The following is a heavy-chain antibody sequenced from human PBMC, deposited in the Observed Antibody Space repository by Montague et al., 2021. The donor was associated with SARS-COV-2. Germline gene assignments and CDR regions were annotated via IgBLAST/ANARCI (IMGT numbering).Heavy chain of an antibody. CDR1: GGPISRGHYY. CDR3: ARAVDTGVVTVTGGFDS. CDR2: IYRSGSP. D-gene: IGHD5-18*01. J-gene: IGHJ4*02. V-gene: IGHV4-61*02. Sequence: TLSLTCTVSGGPISRGHYYWSWIRLPAGKGLEWIGRIYRSGSPNYNPSLESRVGLSVDTSRNQFSMKMTSVTAADTAMYYCARAVDTGVVTVTGGFDSWGKGTLVIVS.